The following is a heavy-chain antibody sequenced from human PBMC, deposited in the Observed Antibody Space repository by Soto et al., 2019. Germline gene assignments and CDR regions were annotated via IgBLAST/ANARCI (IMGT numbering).Heavy chain of an antibody. Sequence: QVHLVQSGAEVKKPGASGKVSCKCSGYACTTYVITWVRQAPGQGLEWMGWISAHNGNTNYAQKLQGRVTVTRDPSTSTAYMELRSLRSDDTAVYYCARGRYGDYWGQGALVTVSS. CDR2: ISAHNGNT. D-gene: IGHD1-1*01. V-gene: IGHV1-18*01. CDR1: GYACTTYV. J-gene: IGHJ4*02. CDR3: ARGRYGDY.